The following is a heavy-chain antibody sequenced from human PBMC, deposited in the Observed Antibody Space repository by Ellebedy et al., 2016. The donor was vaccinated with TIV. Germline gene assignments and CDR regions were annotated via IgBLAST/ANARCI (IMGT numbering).Heavy chain of an antibody. D-gene: IGHD3-10*01. Sequence: SGPTLVQPTQTLTLTCTFSGFSLSTSGMCVSWIRQPPGKALEWLARIDWDDDNYYSTSLKTRLTISKDTSKNQVVLKMANMDPVDTATYYCARIRMVRGVIKYYFDYWGQGTLVTVSS. J-gene: IGHJ4*02. V-gene: IGHV2-70*11. CDR1: GFSLSTSGMC. CDR2: IDWDDDN. CDR3: ARIRMVRGVIKYYFDY.